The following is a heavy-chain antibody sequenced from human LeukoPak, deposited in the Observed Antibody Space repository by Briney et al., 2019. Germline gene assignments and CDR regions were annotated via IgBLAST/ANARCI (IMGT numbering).Heavy chain of an antibody. CDR1: GGSFSSYA. V-gene: IGHV1-69*05. D-gene: IGHD4-23*01. CDR2: IIPIFGTA. J-gene: IGHJ5*02. CDR3: ARVYGANNDWFDP. Sequence: SVKVSCKASGGSFSSYAISWVRQAPGQGLEWMGGIIPIFGTADYAQKFQGRVTITTDESTGTAYMEQSSLRSDDTAVYYCARVYGANNDWFDPWGQGTLVTVSS.